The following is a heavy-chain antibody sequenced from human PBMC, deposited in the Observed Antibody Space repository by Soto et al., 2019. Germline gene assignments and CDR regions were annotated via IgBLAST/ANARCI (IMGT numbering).Heavy chain of an antibody. CDR1: GSTFSSYA. J-gene: IGHJ4*02. D-gene: IGHD3-9*01. CDR3: ARDGTYYDILTGYSNFDY. Sequence: EESLRLSCAASGSTFSSYAMHWVRQAPGKGLKWVAVISYDRSNKYYADSVKGRFTISRDNSKNTLYLQMNSLRAEDTAVYYCARDGTYYDILTGYSNFDYWGQGTLVTVSS. V-gene: IGHV3-30-3*01. CDR2: ISYDRSNK.